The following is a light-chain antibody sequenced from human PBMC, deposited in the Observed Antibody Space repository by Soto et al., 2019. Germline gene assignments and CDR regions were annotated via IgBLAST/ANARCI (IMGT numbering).Light chain of an antibody. V-gene: IGLV2-23*01. CDR1: SSDVGSYNL. CDR3: CSYAGSSGWV. Sequence: QSALTQPASVSGSPGQSITISCTGTSSDVGSYNLVSWYQQHPGKAPKLMIYEGSKRPSGVSNRFSGSKSGNTASLTISGLQAEDEADYYCCSYAGSSGWVFGGGTKLPVL. CDR2: EGS. J-gene: IGLJ3*02.